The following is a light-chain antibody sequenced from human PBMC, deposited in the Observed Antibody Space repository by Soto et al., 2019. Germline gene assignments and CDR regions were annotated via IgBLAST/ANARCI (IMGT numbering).Light chain of an antibody. CDR2: QVT. V-gene: IGLV2-14*01. CDR1: SSDIGYYNY. Sequence: QSVLTQPASVSGSPGQSITVSCTGTSSDIGYYNYVSWFQQHPGKAPKLIISQVTNRPSGISTRFSGSKSGNTASLTISGLQAEDEAPYYCSSNKIGSTYVFGTGTKV. J-gene: IGLJ1*01. CDR3: SSNKIGSTYV.